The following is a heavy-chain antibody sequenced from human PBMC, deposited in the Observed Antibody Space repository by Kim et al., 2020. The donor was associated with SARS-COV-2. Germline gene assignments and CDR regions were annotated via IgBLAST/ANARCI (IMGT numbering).Heavy chain of an antibody. Sequence: ASVKVSCKASGYTFTSYYMHWVRQAPGQGLEWMGIINPSGGSTSYAQKFQGRVTMTRDTSTSTVYMELSSLRSEDTAVYYCARDPEIGYSYGYGPLEYWGQGTLVTVSS. J-gene: IGHJ4*02. CDR3: ARDPEIGYSYGYGPLEY. CDR2: INPSGGST. D-gene: IGHD5-18*01. CDR1: GYTFTSYY. V-gene: IGHV1-46*01.